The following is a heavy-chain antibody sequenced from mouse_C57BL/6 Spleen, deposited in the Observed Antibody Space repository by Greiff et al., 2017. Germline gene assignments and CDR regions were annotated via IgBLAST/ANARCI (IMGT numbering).Heavy chain of an antibody. Sequence: VQLQQSGAELVMPGASVKLSCKASGYTFTSYWMHWVKQRPGQGLEWIGEIDPSDSYTNYNQKFKGKSTLTVDKSSSTAYMQLSSLTSEDSAVYYCARGEDYDAWFAYWGQGTLVTVSA. V-gene: IGHV1-69*01. J-gene: IGHJ3*01. CDR2: IDPSDSYT. CDR3: ARGEDYDAWFAY. D-gene: IGHD2-4*01. CDR1: GYTFTSYW.